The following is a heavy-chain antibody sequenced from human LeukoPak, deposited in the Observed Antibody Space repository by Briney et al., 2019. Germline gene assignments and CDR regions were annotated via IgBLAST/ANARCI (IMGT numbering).Heavy chain of an antibody. D-gene: IGHD1-26*01. CDR2: IISRVSTI. CDR1: GFTFSDYY. J-gene: IGHJ4*02. V-gene: IGHV3-11*04. CDR3: ARETGLRGSYYDYFDY. Sequence: GGSLRLSCAASGFTFSDYYMSWIRQAPGEGLECVSYIISRVSTIYYADSVKGRFTISRDNTKNTLYLQMNSLRADDTAVYYCARETGLRGSYYDYFDYWGQGTLVTVSS.